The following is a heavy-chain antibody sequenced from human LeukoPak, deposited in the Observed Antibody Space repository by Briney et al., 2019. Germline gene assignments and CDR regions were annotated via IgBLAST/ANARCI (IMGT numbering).Heavy chain of an antibody. CDR1: GFIFSTYG. D-gene: IGHD4-17*01. V-gene: IGHV3-33*01. J-gene: IGHJ3*01. CDR2: IWYDGSNE. CDR3: ASSTVTTRGVGDFDL. Sequence: GGSLRLSCEASGFIFSTYGMNWVRQAPGKGLEWVAIIWYDGSNEYNADSVKGRFSISRDNSKSTLYLEMNSLRADDTAIYYCASSTVTTRGVGDFDLWGHGTWVTVSS.